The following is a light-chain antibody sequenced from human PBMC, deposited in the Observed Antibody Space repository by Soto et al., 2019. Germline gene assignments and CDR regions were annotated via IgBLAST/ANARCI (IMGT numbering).Light chain of an antibody. J-gene: IGKJ3*01. CDR3: QQYYSYPFT. V-gene: IGKV1-8*01. CDR1: QGISSY. CDR2: AAS. Sequence: AIRMTQSPSSLSASTGDRVTITCRASQGISSYLAWYQQKPGKAPKLLIYAASTLQTGVPSRFSGSGSGTDVTLTISSLQSEDFASYYCQQYYSYPFTFGPGTKVDIK.